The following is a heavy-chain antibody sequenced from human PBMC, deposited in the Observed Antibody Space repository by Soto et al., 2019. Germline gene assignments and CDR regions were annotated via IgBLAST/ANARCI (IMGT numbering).Heavy chain of an antibody. CDR2: ITNDGNNE. V-gene: IGHV3-30*18. CDR1: GLVFSDYG. Sequence: QMNLVESGGGVVQPGRSLRLSCAASGLVFSDYGMHWVRQAPGKGLEWVALITNDGNNEYYRESVKGRFSISRGRSTNTVDLLMNSLRPEDTGVYYCAKEGPGGGRHFYYAMDVWGQGPTVTVSS. CDR3: AKEGPGGGRHFYYAMDV. J-gene: IGHJ6*02. D-gene: IGHD1-26*01.